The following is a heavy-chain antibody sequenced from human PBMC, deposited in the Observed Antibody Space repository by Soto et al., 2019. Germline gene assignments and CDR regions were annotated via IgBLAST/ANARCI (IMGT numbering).Heavy chain of an antibody. D-gene: IGHD5-12*01. CDR3: EGWLQTIDY. Sequence: VQLVQSGAEVKKPGSSVKVSCMASGGTFSSYAISWVLQAPGQGLEWMGGIIPIFGTANYAQKFQGRVTITADESPITGYMELSSLSSANTAVYYGEGWLQTIDYWGQRPIVTFSS. CDR2: IIPIFGTA. J-gene: IGHJ4*02. V-gene: IGHV1-69*12. CDR1: GGTFSSYA.